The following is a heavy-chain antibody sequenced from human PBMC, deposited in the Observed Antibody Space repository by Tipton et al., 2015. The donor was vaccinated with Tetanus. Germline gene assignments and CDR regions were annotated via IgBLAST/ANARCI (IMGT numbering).Heavy chain of an antibody. D-gene: IGHD1-1*01. CDR1: GVSVRSYY. J-gene: IGHJ4*02. CDR2: VIYDGTS. V-gene: IGHV4-34*12. Sequence: TLSLTCTVSGVSVRSYYWSWIRQSPDKGLEWLGDVIYDGTSYYNPSLNSRVKISLDTSMNQVSLTLTSVTAADTALYYCARANNEFPKKGPFDSWGQGSLVIVSS. CDR3: ARANNEFPKKGPFDS.